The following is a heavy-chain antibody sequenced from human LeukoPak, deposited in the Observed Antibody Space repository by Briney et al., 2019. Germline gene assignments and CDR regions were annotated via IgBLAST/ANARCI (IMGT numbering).Heavy chain of an antibody. J-gene: IGHJ4*02. CDR3: ARSAVAGSYYFDY. D-gene: IGHD6-19*01. Sequence: PGGSLRLSCAASGFTFDDYGMSWVRQAPGKGLEWVSGINWNGGSTAYADSVKGRFTISRDNAESSLYLQMNSLRAEDTALYYCARSAVAGSYYFDYWGQGTPVTVSS. CDR1: GFTFDDYG. V-gene: IGHV3-20*04. CDR2: INWNGGST.